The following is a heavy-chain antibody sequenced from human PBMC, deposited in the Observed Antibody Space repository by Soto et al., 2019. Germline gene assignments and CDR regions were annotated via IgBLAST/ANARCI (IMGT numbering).Heavy chain of an antibody. Sequence: LRLSCAASGFTFSSYGMHWVRQAPGKGLEWVAVISYDGSNKYYADSVKGRFTISRDNSKNTLYPQMNSLRAEDTAVYYCAKGPARYSSSWPYYFDYWGQGTLVTVSS. V-gene: IGHV3-30*18. CDR2: ISYDGSNK. CDR3: AKGPARYSSSWPYYFDY. D-gene: IGHD6-13*01. J-gene: IGHJ4*02. CDR1: GFTFSSYG.